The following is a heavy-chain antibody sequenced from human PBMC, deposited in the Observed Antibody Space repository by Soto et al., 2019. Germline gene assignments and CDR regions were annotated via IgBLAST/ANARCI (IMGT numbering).Heavy chain of an antibody. J-gene: IGHJ6*02. CDR3: ARDLRGGSYGMDV. CDR1: GGSISSGGYY. CDR2: IFYTGST. V-gene: IGHV4-31*03. D-gene: IGHD3-10*01. Sequence: QVQLQESGPGLVKPSQTLSLTCTVSGGSISSGGYYWSWIRQHPGKGLEWIGYIFYTGSTYYNPSLNSRVTISVDTSKNQFSLKLSSVTAADTAVYYWARDLRGGSYGMDVWGQGTTVTVSS.